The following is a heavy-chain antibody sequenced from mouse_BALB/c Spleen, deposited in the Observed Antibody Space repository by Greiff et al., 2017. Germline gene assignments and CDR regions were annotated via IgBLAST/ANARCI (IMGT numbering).Heavy chain of an antibody. CDR1: GFSLTSYG. CDR3: AKMGRSGYGSGAMDY. V-gene: IGHV2-5-1*01. CDR2: IWRGGST. D-gene: IGHD1-1*01. J-gene: IGHJ4*01. Sequence: VQLVESGPSLVQPSQSLSITCTVSGFSLTSYGVHWVRQSPGKGLEWLGVIWRGGSTDYNAAFMSRLSITKDNSKSQVFFKMNSLQADDTAIYYCAKMGRSGYGSGAMDYWGQGTSVTVSS.